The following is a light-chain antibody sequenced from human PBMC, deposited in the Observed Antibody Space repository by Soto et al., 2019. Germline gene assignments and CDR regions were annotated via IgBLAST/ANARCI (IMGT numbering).Light chain of an antibody. V-gene: IGKV1-5*01. CDR1: QSITKR. CDR2: DAS. Sequence: GDRVTITCLASQSITKRLAWYQQKPGKAPKLLIYDASSLESGVPSRFSGSGSGPEFTLTISSLQPDDFATYYCQQYDSFSVTFGQGTKVDIK. CDR3: QQYDSFSVT. J-gene: IGKJ1*01.